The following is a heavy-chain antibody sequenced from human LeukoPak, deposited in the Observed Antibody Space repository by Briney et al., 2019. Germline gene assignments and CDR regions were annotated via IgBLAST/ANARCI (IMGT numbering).Heavy chain of an antibody. CDR2: ISGSGSST. J-gene: IGHJ4*02. V-gene: IGHV3-23*01. D-gene: IGHD5-24*01. CDR3: AKRDGYNSNPLKD. CDR1: GLTFSGYA. Sequence: GGSLRLSCAASGLTFSGYAMSWVRQAPGKGLEWVSAISGSGSSTYYADSVKGRFTISRDNSKNTLYLQMNSLRAEDTALYYCAKRDGYNSNPLKDWGQGTLVTVSS.